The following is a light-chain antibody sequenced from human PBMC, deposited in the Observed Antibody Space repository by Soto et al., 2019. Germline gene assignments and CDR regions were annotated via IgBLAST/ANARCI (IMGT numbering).Light chain of an antibody. CDR2: KTS. V-gene: IGKV1-5*03. J-gene: IGKJ1*01. Sequence: DIQVTQSPSTLSASVGDRVTITCRASQSISTWLAWYQQKPGKAPKLLIYKTSSLQRGVPSRFSGNRSGTEFTLTISSLQPDDFATDYWQQFNSHSWTFGQGTNVDIK. CDR1: QSISTW. CDR3: QQFNSHSWT.